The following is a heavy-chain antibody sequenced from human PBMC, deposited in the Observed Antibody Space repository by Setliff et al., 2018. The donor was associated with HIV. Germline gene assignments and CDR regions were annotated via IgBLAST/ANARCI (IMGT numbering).Heavy chain of an antibody. V-gene: IGHV1-2*02. D-gene: IGHD4-17*01. CDR3: ARRVPPIPSGDLDY. CDR1: GYTFTDYY. CDR2: INPNSSDT. Sequence: ASVKVSCKASGYTFTDYYIHWVRQAPGQGLEWMGWINPNSSDTNYAQEFQGRVTMTRDTSISTAYMDLSRLRSDDTAVYYCARRVPPIPSGDLDYWGQGTLVTVSS. J-gene: IGHJ4*02.